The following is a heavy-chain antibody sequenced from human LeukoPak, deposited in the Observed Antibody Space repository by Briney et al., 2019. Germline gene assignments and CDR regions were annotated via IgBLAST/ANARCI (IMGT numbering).Heavy chain of an antibody. CDR1: GYTFTGYY. J-gene: IGHJ4*02. CDR3: ATSFLGWGIAVAGTVPSEPGFIGY. Sequence: GASVKVSCKASGYTFTGYYMHWVRQAPGQGLEWMGWINPNSGGTNYAQKFQGRVTMTRDTSISTAYMELSRLRSDDTAVYYCATSFLGWGIAVAGTVPSEPGFIGYWGQGTLVTVSS. V-gene: IGHV1-2*02. CDR2: INPNSGGT. D-gene: IGHD6-19*01.